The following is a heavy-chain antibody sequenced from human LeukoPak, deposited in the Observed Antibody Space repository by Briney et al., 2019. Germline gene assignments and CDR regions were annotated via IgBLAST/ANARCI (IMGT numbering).Heavy chain of an antibody. V-gene: IGHV3-23*01. CDR2: ISSSGGNT. Sequence: HPGGSLRLSCAASGFTFSSSAMSWVRQAPGKGLEWISAISSSGGNTYYTDSVKGRFTISRDNSKNTLYLQMNGLRAEDTAIYYCAKDPLEEAAHIYFQFWGQGTLVTVSS. CDR1: GFTFSSSA. CDR3: AKDPLEEAAHIYFQF. J-gene: IGHJ1*01. D-gene: IGHD6-13*01.